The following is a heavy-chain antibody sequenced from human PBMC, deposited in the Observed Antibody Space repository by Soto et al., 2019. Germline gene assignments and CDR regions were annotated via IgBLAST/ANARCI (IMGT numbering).Heavy chain of an antibody. CDR2: ISGSSGFI. D-gene: IGHD3-10*01. CDR1: GFTFSGYT. Sequence: EVQLVESGGGLVKPAGSLRLSCAASGFTFSGYTMNWVRQAPGKGLEWVSSISGSSGFIYYTDSVKGRFTISRDNARNALYLQMNSLRAEDTAVYYCARPGKPGVGERYFDFWGQGALVTVSS. CDR3: ARPGKPGVGERYFDF. J-gene: IGHJ4*02. V-gene: IGHV3-21*01.